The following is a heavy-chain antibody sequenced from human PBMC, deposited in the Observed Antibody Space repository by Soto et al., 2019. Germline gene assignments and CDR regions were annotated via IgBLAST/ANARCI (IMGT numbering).Heavy chain of an antibody. Sequence: SGPTLVNPKQTLTLTCTFSGFSLSTSGMCVSWIRQPPGKALEWLALIYWDDDKRYSPSLRSRLTITKDTSKNQVVLTMTNMDPVDTATYYCIQSRCGGDCLQSYASYYYYGMDVWGQGTTVTVSS. V-gene: IGHV2-5*08. J-gene: IGHJ6*02. CDR2: IYWDDDK. CDR3: IQSRCGGDCLQSYASYYYYGMDV. CDR1: GFSLSTSGMC. D-gene: IGHD2-21*02.